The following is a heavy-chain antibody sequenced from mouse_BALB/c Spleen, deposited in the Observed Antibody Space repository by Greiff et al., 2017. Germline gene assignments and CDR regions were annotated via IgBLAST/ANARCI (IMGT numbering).Heavy chain of an antibody. D-gene: IGHD2-4*01. CDR2: IYPGNSDT. V-gene: IGHV1-5*01. CDR3: TEITTGYAMDY. J-gene: IGHJ4*01. CDR1: GYTFTSYW. Sequence: VQLQQSGPELVKPGASVKISCKASGYTFTSYWMHWVKQRPGQGLEWIGAIYPGNSDTSYNQKFKGKAKLTAVTSTSTAYMELSSLTNEDSAVYYCTEITTGYAMDYWGQGTSVTVSS.